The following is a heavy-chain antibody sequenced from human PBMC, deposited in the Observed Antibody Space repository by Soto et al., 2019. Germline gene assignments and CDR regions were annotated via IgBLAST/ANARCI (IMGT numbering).Heavy chain of an antibody. CDR3: ARDRVAAETFNY. Sequence: ASVKVSCKASGYTFTSYGISWVRQAPGQGLEWMGWISAYNGNTNYSQKLQGRVTMTTDTSTSTPSMELRSLRSDDTAVYYCARDRVAAETFNYWGQRPLVTVSS. D-gene: IGHD6-13*01. V-gene: IGHV1-18*01. CDR2: ISAYNGNT. J-gene: IGHJ4*02. CDR1: GYTFTSYG.